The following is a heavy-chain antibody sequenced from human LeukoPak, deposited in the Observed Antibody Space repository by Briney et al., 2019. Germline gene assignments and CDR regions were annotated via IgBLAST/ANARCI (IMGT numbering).Heavy chain of an antibody. CDR2: INPNSGGT. CDR3: ARADYGDYSTFDY. Sequence: ASVKVSCKASGYTFTGYYMHWVRQAPGQGLEWMGWINPNSGGTNYAQKFQGRATMTRDTSISTAYMELSRLRSDDTAVYYCARADYGDYSTFDYWGRGTLVTVSS. CDR1: GYTFTGYY. J-gene: IGHJ4*02. D-gene: IGHD4-17*01. V-gene: IGHV1-2*02.